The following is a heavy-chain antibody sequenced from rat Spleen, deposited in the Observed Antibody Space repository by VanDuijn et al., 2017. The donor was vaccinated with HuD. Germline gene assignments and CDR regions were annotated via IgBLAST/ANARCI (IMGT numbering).Heavy chain of an antibody. CDR2: ISTGGGNT. J-gene: IGHJ3*01. CDR3: SRDGSLYSWFAY. CDR1: GFTFSDYY. D-gene: IGHD1-7*01. Sequence: EVQLVESDGGLVQPGRSLKLSCAASGFTFSDYYMAWVRQAPTKGLEWVASISTGGGNTYYRDSVKGRFTISRDNAKSTLYLQMNSLRSEDTATYYCSRDGSLYSWFAYWGQGTLVTVSS. V-gene: IGHV5-25*01.